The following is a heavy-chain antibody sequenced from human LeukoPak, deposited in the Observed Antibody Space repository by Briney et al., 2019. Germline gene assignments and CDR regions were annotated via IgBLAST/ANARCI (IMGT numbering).Heavy chain of an antibody. CDR1: GGSISGFY. J-gene: IGHJ6*02. CDR3: AKFGLYYNMDV. D-gene: IGHD3-16*01. Sequence: PSETLSLTCAVSGGSISGFYWTWIRQPPGKGLEFIGQIHYSGSTDYNPSLKSRITMSVDTSKNQFFLSLNSVTAADTAVYYCAKFGLYYNMDVWRRGTTVTVSS. V-gene: IGHV4-59*03. CDR2: IHYSGST.